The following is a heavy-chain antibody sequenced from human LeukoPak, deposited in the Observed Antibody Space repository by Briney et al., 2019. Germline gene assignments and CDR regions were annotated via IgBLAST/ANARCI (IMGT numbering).Heavy chain of an antibody. Sequence: ASVKLSCKASGGTFSSYAISWVRRAPGQGLEWMGGIIPIFGTANYAQKFQGRVTITADESTSTAYMELSSLRSEDTAVYYCARQYYYDSSGYYVRHNWFDPWGQGTLVTVSS. CDR2: IIPIFGTA. J-gene: IGHJ5*02. D-gene: IGHD3-22*01. V-gene: IGHV1-69*13. CDR3: ARQYYYDSSGYYVRHNWFDP. CDR1: GGTFSSYA.